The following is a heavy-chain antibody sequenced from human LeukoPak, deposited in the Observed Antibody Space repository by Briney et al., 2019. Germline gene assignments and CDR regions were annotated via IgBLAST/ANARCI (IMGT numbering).Heavy chain of an antibody. J-gene: IGHJ5*02. CDR2: IKQDGSET. CDR3: AKCFLDIVVVPAAQDGGEWFDP. CDR1: GFIFSNYW. D-gene: IGHD2-2*03. Sequence: GGSLRLSCATSGFIFSNYWMSWVRQAPGKGLEWVANIKQDGSETYYVDSVKGRFTISRDDAKNSLYLQMNSLRAEDTAVYYCAKCFLDIVVVPAAQDGGEWFDPWGQGTLVTVSS. V-gene: IGHV3-7*01.